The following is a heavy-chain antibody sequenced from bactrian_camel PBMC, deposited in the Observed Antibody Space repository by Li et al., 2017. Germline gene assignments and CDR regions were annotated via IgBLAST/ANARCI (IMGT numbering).Heavy chain of an antibody. V-gene: IGHV3S9*01. CDR1: GYSFRNYG. CDR2: MSGDGST. Sequence: HVQLVESGGDSVQAGGSLKLSCAASIPGYSFRNYGMAWFRLIPGNVRELLAVMSGDGSTEYTESVKGRFHISQDDAKKTVYLQMNSLKDEDTAVYYCALGSSASGWTALSAAAFQYWGQGTQVTVS. J-gene: IGHJ4*01. CDR3: ALGSSASGWTALSAAAFQY. D-gene: IGHD1*01.